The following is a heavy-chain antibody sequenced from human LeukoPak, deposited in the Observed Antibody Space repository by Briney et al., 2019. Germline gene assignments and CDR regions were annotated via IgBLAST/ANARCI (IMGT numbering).Heavy chain of an antibody. CDR1: GFTFTDHY. CDR3: VREGEGPLSKDFDC. J-gene: IGHJ4*02. D-gene: IGHD2/OR15-2a*01. V-gene: IGHV1-2*02. Sequence: ASMKVSCKSFGFTFTDHYIHWVRQAPGQGLEWMGYIGPHSTFTSSPQEFQGRVTMTRDTSMTTAYMELTRLTSDDTAVYYCVREGEGPLSKDFDCWGQGTLVTVSS. CDR2: IGPHSTFT.